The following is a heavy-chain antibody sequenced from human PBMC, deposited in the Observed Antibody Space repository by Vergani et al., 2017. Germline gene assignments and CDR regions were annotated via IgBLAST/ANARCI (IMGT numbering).Heavy chain of an antibody. CDR3: ARDPSEYYDYVWGSYRWGYFDY. CDR1: GFTFSSYA. CDR2: ISYDGSNK. Sequence: QVQLVESGGGVVQPGRSLRLSCAASGFTFSSYAMHWVRQAPGKGLEWVAVISYDGSNKYYADSVKGRFTISRDNSKNTLYLQMNSLRAEDTAVYYCARDPSEYYDYVWGSYRWGYFDYWGQGTLVTVSS. V-gene: IGHV3-30-3*01. J-gene: IGHJ4*02. D-gene: IGHD3-16*02.